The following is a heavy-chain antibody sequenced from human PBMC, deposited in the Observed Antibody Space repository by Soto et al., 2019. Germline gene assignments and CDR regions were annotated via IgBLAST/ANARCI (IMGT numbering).Heavy chain of an antibody. V-gene: IGHV4-34*01. J-gene: IGHJ6*03. Sequence: QVQLQQWGAGLLKPSETLSLTCAVYGGSFSGYYWSWIRQPPGKGLEWIGEIYHSGSTNYNPSLKSRVTISVDTSKNQFSLKLSSVTAADTAVYYCAGKYYDILTGYSNYYYYYMDVWGKGTTVTVSS. CDR2: IYHSGST. CDR3: AGKYYDILTGYSNYYYYYMDV. D-gene: IGHD3-9*01. CDR1: GGSFSGYY.